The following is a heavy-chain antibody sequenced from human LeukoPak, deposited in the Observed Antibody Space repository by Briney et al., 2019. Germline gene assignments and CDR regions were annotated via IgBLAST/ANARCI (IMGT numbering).Heavy chain of an antibody. CDR3: ARSIEDIVVVVTTTDYYFYMGV. CDR2: IYYSGST. Sequence: SETLSLTCSVSGGSISRSSYYWGWIRQPPGKGLEWIGSIYYSGSTYYNPSLKSRVTISVDTSKNQFSLKLNSVTAADTAVYYCARSIEDIVVVVTTTDYYFYMGVWGKGTTVTVSS. J-gene: IGHJ6*03. V-gene: IGHV4-39*01. D-gene: IGHD2-15*01. CDR1: GGSISRSSYY.